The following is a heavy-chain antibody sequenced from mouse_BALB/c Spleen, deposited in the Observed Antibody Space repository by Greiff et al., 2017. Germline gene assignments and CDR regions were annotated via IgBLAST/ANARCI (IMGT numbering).Heavy chain of an antibody. CDR1: GYTFTSYW. V-gene: IGHV1-7*01. D-gene: IGHD1-2*01. J-gene: IGHJ4*01. CDR3: ARPPFITTANYAMDY. Sequence: QVQLQQSGAELAKPGASVKMSCKASGYTFTSYWMHWVKLRPGQGLEWIGYINPSTGYTEYNQKFKDKATLTADKSSSTAYMQLSSLTSEDSAVYYCARPPFITTANYAMDYWGQGTSVTVSS. CDR2: INPSTGYT.